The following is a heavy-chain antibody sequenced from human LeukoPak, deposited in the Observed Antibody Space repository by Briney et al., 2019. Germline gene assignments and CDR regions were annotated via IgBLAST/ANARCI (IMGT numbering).Heavy chain of an antibody. CDR2: IYHSGNT. CDR3: ARCGSYYSGPDY. D-gene: IGHD1-26*01. Sequence: SGTLSLTCAVSGGSISSSNWWSWVRQPPEKGLEWIGEIYHSGNTNYNPSLRSRVTISVDTSKNQFSLRLSSVTAADTAVYYCARCGSYYSGPDYWGQGTLVTVSS. V-gene: IGHV4-4*02. CDR1: GGSISSSNW. J-gene: IGHJ4*02.